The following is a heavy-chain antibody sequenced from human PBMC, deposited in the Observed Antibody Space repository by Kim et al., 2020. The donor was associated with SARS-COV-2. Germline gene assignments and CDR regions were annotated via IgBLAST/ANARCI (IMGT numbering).Heavy chain of an antibody. V-gene: IGHV3-30*15. D-gene: IGHD6-13*01. J-gene: IGHJ4*02. Sequence: DTVKGRFTISRDTSKNTLYLQMSRLRSEDTAVYYCAREDIAAAGWSAFDYWGQGTLVTVSS. CDR3: AREDIAAAGWSAFDY.